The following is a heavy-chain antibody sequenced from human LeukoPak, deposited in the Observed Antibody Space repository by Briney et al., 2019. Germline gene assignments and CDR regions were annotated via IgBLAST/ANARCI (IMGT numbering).Heavy chain of an antibody. CDR1: GFTFNNYH. J-gene: IGHJ3*02. D-gene: IGHD3-10*02. Sequence: GGSLRLSCAASGFTFNNYHMTWVRQAPGEGLEWVSIITFSGDTTYYADSVKGRFTISRDNSKNTLYIQMNSLRAEDTAVYYWSKKSQSHGRGAFDIWGQGAMVTVSS. V-gene: IGHV3-23*01. CDR3: SKKSQSHGRGAFDI. CDR2: ITFSGDTT.